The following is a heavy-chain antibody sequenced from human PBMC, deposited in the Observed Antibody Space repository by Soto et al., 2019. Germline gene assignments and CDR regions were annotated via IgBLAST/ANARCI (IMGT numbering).Heavy chain of an antibody. CDR3: AKDFVYDSSGYLPYFDY. V-gene: IGHV4-59*01. D-gene: IGHD3-22*01. CDR1: GGSRSAYY. CDR2: IFYTGNT. J-gene: IGHJ4*02. Sequence: SETLSLTCDVSGGSRSAYYWSWIRQPPGKGLEWIGYIFYTGNTKYNPSLKSRVTISVDTSQNQISLKLTSVTAADTAVYYCAKDFVYDSSGYLPYFDYWGQGTLVTVSS.